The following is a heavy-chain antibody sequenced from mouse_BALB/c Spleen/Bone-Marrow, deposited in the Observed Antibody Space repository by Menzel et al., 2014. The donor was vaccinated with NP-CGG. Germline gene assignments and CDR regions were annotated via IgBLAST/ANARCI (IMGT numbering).Heavy chain of an antibody. J-gene: IGHJ2*01. CDR1: GYTFSDYT. D-gene: IGHD2-3*01. V-gene: IGHV1-22*01. CDR3: ARGRWYY. CDR2: VNPNIGGT. Sequence: VQLQQSGPELVKPGASVKISCKTSGYTFSDYTLHWVKHSHGKSLEWIGGVNPNIGGTSYNQKFKGKASLTVNKSSTTAYMELRSLTSDDSAVYYCARGRWYYWGQGTTLTVSS.